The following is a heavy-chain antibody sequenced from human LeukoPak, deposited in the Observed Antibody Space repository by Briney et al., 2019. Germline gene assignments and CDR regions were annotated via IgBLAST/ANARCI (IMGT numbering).Heavy chain of an antibody. V-gene: IGHV3-48*01. Sequence: PGGSLRLSCAASGFTFSSYSMNWVRQAPGKGLEGVSYISSSSSTIYYADSVKGRFTISRDNAKNSLYLQMNSLRAEDTAVYYCARDGWDYDFWSGYYGPDYWGQGTLVTVSS. CDR1: GFTFSSYS. D-gene: IGHD3-3*01. J-gene: IGHJ4*02. CDR3: ARDGWDYDFWSGYYGPDY. CDR2: ISSSSSTI.